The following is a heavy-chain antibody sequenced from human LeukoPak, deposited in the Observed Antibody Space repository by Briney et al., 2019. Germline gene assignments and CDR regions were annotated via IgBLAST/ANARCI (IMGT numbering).Heavy chain of an antibody. CDR3: ARHIMGIAAAEYYYYYMDV. CDR1: DYSISTDYY. V-gene: IGHV4-4*07. Sequence: PSETLSLTCTVSDYSISTDYYWSWIRQPAGKGLEWIGRIYCRGSTNYNPSLKSRVTMSVDTSKNQFSLKLSSVTAADTAVYYCARHIMGIAAAEYYYYYMDVWGKGTTVTISS. CDR2: IYCRGST. D-gene: IGHD6-13*01. J-gene: IGHJ6*03.